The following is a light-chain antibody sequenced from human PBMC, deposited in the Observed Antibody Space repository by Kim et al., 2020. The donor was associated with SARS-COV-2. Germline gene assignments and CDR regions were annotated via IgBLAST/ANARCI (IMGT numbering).Light chain of an antibody. CDR3: HQYAGSIRT. CDR2: RAS. V-gene: IGKV3-20*01. CDR1: QSISSSY. Sequence: EIVLTQSPGTLSLSPGERATLSCRVSQSISSSYLAWYQQKPGQAPRLLIYRASTRATGIPDRFSGSGSGTDFTLTISRLEPEDFAVYYCHQYAGSIRTFGGGTKLEI. J-gene: IGKJ4*01.